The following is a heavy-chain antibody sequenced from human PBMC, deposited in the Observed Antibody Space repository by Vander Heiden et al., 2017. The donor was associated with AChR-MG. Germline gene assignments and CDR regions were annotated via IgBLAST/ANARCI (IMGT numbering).Heavy chain of an antibody. Sequence: QVQLVESGGRVVQPGRSLRLSCAASGFTFSSYGMHWVRQAPGKGLEWVAVIWYDGSNKYYADSVKGRFTISRDNSKNTLYLQMNSLRAEDTAVYYCARADSSSWIVDYWGQGTLVTVSS. D-gene: IGHD6-13*01. CDR1: GFTFSSYG. J-gene: IGHJ4*02. CDR3: ARADSSSWIVDY. CDR2: IWYDGSNK. V-gene: IGHV3-33*01.